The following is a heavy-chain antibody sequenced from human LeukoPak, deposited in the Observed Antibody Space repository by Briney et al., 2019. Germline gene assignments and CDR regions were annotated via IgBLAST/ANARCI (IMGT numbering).Heavy chain of an antibody. J-gene: IGHJ5*02. V-gene: IGHV4-59*08. Sequence: SETLSLTCTVSGGSISSYYWSWIRQPPGKGLEWIGYIYYSGSTYYNPSLKSRVTISVDTSKNQFSLKLSSVTAADTAVYYCARRSRWRFNNWFDPWGQGTLVTVSS. CDR2: IYYSGST. CDR3: ARRSRWRFNNWFDP. D-gene: IGHD5-24*01. CDR1: GGSISSYY.